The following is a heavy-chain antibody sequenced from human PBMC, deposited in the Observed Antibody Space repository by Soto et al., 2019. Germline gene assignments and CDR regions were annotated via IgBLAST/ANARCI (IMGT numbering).Heavy chain of an antibody. J-gene: IGHJ6*03. CDR3: ARDHIVATIIYYYMDV. Sequence: GGSQRLSCAASGFTFSSYSMNWVRQAPGKGLEWVSSISSSSSYIYYADSVKGRFTISRDNAKNSLYLQMNSLRAEDTAVYYCARDHIVATIIYYYMDVWGKGTTVTVSS. V-gene: IGHV3-21*01. D-gene: IGHD5-12*01. CDR2: ISSSSSYI. CDR1: GFTFSSYS.